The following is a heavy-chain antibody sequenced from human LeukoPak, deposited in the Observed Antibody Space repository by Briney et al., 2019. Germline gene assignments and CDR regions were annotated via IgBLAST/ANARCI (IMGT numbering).Heavy chain of an antibody. J-gene: IGHJ4*02. V-gene: IGHV3-30-3*01. CDR1: GFIFSNYW. CDR3: ARDPGWLLPLNYFDY. Sequence: GGSLRLSCEASGFIFSNYWMSWVRQAPGKGLEWVAVISYDGSNKYYADSVKGRFTISRDNSKNTLYLQMNSLRAEDTAVYYCARDPGWLLPLNYFDYWGQGTLVTVSS. CDR2: ISYDGSNK. D-gene: IGHD3-22*01.